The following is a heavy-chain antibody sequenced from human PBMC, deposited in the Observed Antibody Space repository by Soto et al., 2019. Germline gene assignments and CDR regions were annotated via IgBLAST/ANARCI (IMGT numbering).Heavy chain of an antibody. CDR2: INHSGST. V-gene: IGHV4-34*01. Sequence: SETLSLTCAVYGGSFSGYYWSWIRQPPGKGLEWIGEINHSGSTNYNPSLKSRVTISVDTSKNQFSLKLSSVTAADTAVYYCARGLNYMEQWLVQAYYFDYWGQGTLVTVSS. J-gene: IGHJ4*02. CDR3: ARGLNYMEQWLVQAYYFDY. D-gene: IGHD6-19*01. CDR1: GGSFSGYY.